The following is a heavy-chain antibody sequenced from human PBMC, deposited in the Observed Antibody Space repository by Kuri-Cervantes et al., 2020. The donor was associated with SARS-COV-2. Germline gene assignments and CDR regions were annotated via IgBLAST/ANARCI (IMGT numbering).Heavy chain of an antibody. J-gene: IGHJ4*02. CDR1: GYTFTGYY. CDR2: MNPNSGNT. Sequence: ASVKVSCKASGYTFTGYYMHWVRQATGQGLEWMGWMNPNSGNTGYAQKFQGRVTITRNTSISTAYMELSSLRSEDTAVYYCARATHHGSSGYYYSFDYWGQGTLVTVSS. V-gene: IGHV1-8*03. D-gene: IGHD3-22*01. CDR3: ARATHHGSSGYYYSFDY.